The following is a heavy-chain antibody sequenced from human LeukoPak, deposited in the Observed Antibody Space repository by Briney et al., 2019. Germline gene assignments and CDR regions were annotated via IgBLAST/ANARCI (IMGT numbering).Heavy chain of an antibody. CDR3: AREGYGSGSYRDYYFMDV. J-gene: IGHJ6*03. CDR1: GYTFKYYG. CDR2: ISPYSGDT. Sequence: GASVKVSRKASGYTFKYYGIMWVRQAPGQGLEWMGWISPYSGDTNYAQKLQGRVTMTTDTSTSTAYMELRSLISDDTAVYYCAREGYGSGSYRDYYFMDVWGKGTTVTISS. V-gene: IGHV1-18*01. D-gene: IGHD3-10*01.